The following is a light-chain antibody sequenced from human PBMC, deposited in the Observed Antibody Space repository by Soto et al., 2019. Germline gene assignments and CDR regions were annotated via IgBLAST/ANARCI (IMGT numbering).Light chain of an antibody. J-gene: IGKJ5*01. V-gene: IGKV3-11*01. CDR3: QQRSNWPPIT. CDR1: QSVSSN. CDR2: DAS. Sequence: DIVFTQSPVTLSLSPGERAILSCRASQSVSSNLAWYQQKPGQAPRLLIYDASNRATGIPARFSGSGSGTDFTLTISSLEPEDFAVYYCQQRSNWPPITFGQGTRLEIK.